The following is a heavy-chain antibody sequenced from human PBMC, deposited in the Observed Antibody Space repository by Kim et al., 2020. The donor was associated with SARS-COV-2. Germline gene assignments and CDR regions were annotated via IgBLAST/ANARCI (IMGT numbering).Heavy chain of an antibody. CDR1: GYPFTSYY. D-gene: IGHD3-3*01. Sequence: ASVKVSCKASGYPFTSYYMHWVRQAPGQGLEWMGIINPSGGSTSYAQKFQGRVTMTRDTSTSTVYMELSSLRSEDTAVYYCARAHWVTIFGVAQKVSAFDIWGQGTMVTVSS. J-gene: IGHJ3*02. CDR2: INPSGGST. V-gene: IGHV1-46*01. CDR3: ARAHWVTIFGVAQKVSAFDI.